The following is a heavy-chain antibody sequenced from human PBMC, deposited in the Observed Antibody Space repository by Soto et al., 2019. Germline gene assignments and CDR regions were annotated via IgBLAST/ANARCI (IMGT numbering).Heavy chain of an antibody. CDR3: ARDPHYYTADRVDY. Sequence: QPQLVQSGPEVKKPGASVKVSCKASHYTFTSYGVSWVRQAPGQGLEWMGWISSQNGNTVYAHNFQGRVTLTTDTSTITAFMELRSLQSDDTALYYCARDPHYYTADRVDYWGQGTLVTVSS. J-gene: IGHJ4*02. D-gene: IGHD3-10*01. CDR1: HYTFTSYG. CDR2: ISSQNGNT. V-gene: IGHV1-18*01.